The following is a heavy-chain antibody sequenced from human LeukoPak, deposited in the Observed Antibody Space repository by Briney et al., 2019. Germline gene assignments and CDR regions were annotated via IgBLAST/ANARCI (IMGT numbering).Heavy chain of an antibody. CDR2: IYYSGST. CDR3: AREPAYGSGSYSDY. V-gene: IGHV4-59*12. J-gene: IGHJ4*02. D-gene: IGHD3-10*01. CDR1: GDSISGFY. Sequence: SETLSLTCTVSGDSISGFYWNWIRQPPGKGLEWIGYIYYSGSTNYNPSLKSRVTISVDTSKNQFSLKLSSVTAADTAVYYCAREPAYGSGSYSDYWGQGTLVTVSS.